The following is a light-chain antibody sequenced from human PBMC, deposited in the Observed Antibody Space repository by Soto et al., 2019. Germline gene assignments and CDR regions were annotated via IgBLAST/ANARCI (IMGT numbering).Light chain of an antibody. CDR3: AAWDDSLSRPV. CDR1: SSNIGSNY. Sequence: QSVLTQPPSASGTPGQRVTISCSGSSSNIGSNYVYWYQQLPGTAAKLLISRNNQRPSGVPDRFSGSKSRTSASLAISGLRSEDEVDYYCAAWDDSLSRPVFGGGTKLTVL. CDR2: RNN. V-gene: IGLV1-47*01. J-gene: IGLJ3*02.